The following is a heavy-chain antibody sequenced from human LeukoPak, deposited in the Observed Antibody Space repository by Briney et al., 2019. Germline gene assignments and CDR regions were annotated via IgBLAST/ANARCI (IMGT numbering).Heavy chain of an antibody. CDR3: ARFRYSSGWFDY. D-gene: IGHD6-19*01. CDR1: GGSITTTTSY. V-gene: IGHV4-39*01. Sequence: SETLSLTCTVSGGSITTTTSYWGWIRQPPGKGLEWIGSIYYGGATFYNPSLKSRVTISVDTSKNQFSLNLSSVTATDTAVYYCARFRYSSGWFDYWGQGMLVTVSS. J-gene: IGHJ4*02. CDR2: IYYGGAT.